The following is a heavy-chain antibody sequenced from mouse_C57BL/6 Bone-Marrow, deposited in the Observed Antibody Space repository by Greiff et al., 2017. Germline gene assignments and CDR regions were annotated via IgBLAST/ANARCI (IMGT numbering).Heavy chain of an antibody. V-gene: IGHV1-69*01. CDR3: ARDWGDGSSWGDWYFDV. J-gene: IGHJ1*03. D-gene: IGHD1-1*01. CDR1: GYTFTSYW. CDR2: IDPSDSYT. Sequence: QVQLQQPGAELVMPGASVKLSCKASGYTFTSYWMHWVKQRPGQGLEWIGEIDPSDSYTNYNQKFKGKSTLTVDKSSSTSYMQLRSLTSEDSAVXYCARDWGDGSSWGDWYFDVWGTGTTVTVSS.